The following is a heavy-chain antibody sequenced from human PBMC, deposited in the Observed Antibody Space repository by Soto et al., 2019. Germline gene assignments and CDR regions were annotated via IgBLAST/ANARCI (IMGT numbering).Heavy chain of an antibody. V-gene: IGHV3-23*01. CDR1: GFTFSSYA. CDR2: ISASGAYT. J-gene: IGHJ4*02. Sequence: GGSLRLSCAASGFTFSSYAVSWARQTPGKGLEWVSTISASGAYTYYAGSVKGRFTISRDNSKNTLYLQMRSLRAGDTATHYCAKEVIAARPYYFDYWGQGTLVTVSS. D-gene: IGHD6-6*01. CDR3: AKEVIAARPYYFDY.